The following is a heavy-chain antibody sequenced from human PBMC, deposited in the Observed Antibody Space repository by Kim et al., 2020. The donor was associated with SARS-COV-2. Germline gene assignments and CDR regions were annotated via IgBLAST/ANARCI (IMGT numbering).Heavy chain of an antibody. D-gene: IGHD2-15*01. V-gene: IGHV3-23*01. Sequence: CAGSVKGRFTISRDNSKNTRELEMESLRGEDTAVYYCAKEQRWYHKAIDSWGQGPLVTVSS. CDR3: AKEQRWYHKAIDS. J-gene: IGHJ5*01.